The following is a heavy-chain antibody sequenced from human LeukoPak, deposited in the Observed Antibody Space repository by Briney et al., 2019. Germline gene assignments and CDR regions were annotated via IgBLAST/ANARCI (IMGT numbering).Heavy chain of an antibody. CDR3: AKDVADAARPSDAFDI. V-gene: IGHV3-9*03. J-gene: IGHJ3*02. Sequence: SLSLSRAPSGFTLEDYAMHGVRQAPGRGVECVSGICWNSGSVGYADSVKGRLTVSRDNAKNSLYLQMNSLGAEDLALYYCAKDVADAARPSDAFDIWGQGKMVTVSS. D-gene: IGHD6-6*01. CDR1: GFTLEDYA. CDR2: ICWNSGSV.